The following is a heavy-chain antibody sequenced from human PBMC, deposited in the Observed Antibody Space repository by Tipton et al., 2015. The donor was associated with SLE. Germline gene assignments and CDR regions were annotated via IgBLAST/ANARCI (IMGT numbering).Heavy chain of an antibody. J-gene: IGHJ5*02. V-gene: IGHV4-4*07. CDR2: IYTNENT. CDR1: GGSISSYY. D-gene: IGHD6-13*01. CDR3: ARHVGSNWYWALDP. Sequence: TLSLTCTVSGGSISSYYWSWIRQPAGGGLEWSGRIYTNENTTYNPSLKSRVTMSVDTSKNHFSLKLISVTAADTAVYYCARHVGSNWYWALDPWGQGTLVTVSS.